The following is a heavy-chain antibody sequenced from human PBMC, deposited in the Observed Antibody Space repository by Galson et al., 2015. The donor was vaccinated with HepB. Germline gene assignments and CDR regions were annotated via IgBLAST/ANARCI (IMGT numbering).Heavy chain of an antibody. CDR2: INGRGSTR. Sequence: SLRLSCAGSGFIFRHHAMAWIRQAPGKGLEWVSGINGRGSTRSYSDAVKGRFSISRDNSKDTVFLQMDNLRAEDTAVYDCVKEGSWFGGDWFDPWGQGALVTVS. J-gene: IGHJ5*02. CDR3: VKEGSWFGGDWFDP. V-gene: IGHV3-23*01. D-gene: IGHD3-16*01. CDR1: GFIFRHHA.